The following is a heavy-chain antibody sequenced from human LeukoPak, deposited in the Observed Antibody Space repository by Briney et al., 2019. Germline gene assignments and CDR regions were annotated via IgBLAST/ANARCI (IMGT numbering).Heavy chain of an antibody. CDR1: GYTFTSYG. D-gene: IGHD3-22*01. CDR3: ARDGDPKYYYDSSGYYSY. Sequence: GASVKVSCKASGYTFTSYGISWVRQAPGQGLEWMGWISAYNGNTNYAQKLQGRVTMTTDTSTSTAYMELRSLRSDDTAVYHCARDGDPKYYYDSSGYYSYWGQGTLVTVSS. CDR2: ISAYNGNT. V-gene: IGHV1-18*01. J-gene: IGHJ4*02.